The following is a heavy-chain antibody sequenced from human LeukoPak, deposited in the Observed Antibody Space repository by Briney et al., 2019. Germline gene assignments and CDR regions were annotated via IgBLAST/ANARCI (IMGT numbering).Heavy chain of an antibody. CDR1: GGTFTNYG. Sequence: ASVKVSCKASGGTFTNYGINWVRQAPGHGLEWMGGIIRIFGTPNYAQRFQGRVTITADKSTSTAYMERSSLTSEDTAVYYCARAIDNIGPGGDFRGYYFDYWGQGTPVTVSS. V-gene: IGHV1-69*06. D-gene: IGHD2-21*02. J-gene: IGHJ4*02. CDR3: ARAIDNIGPGGDFRGYYFDY. CDR2: IIRIFGTP.